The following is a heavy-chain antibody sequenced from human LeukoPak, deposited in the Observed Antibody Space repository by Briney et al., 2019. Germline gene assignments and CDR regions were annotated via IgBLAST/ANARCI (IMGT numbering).Heavy chain of an antibody. J-gene: IGHJ4*02. CDR2: IWYDGSNK. CDR3: ARDGIDCSSTSCYGGVFDY. CDR1: GFTFSSYG. V-gene: IGHV3-33*01. D-gene: IGHD2-2*01. Sequence: GGSLRLSCAASGFTFSSYGMHWVRQAPGKGLEWVAVIWYDGSNKYYADSVKGRFTISRDNSKNTLYLQMNSLRAEDTAVYYCARDGIDCSSTSCYGGVFDYWDQGTLVTVSS.